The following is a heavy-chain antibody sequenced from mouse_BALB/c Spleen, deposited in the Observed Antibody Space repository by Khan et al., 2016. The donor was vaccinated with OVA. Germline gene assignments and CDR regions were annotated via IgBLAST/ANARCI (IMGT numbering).Heavy chain of an antibody. D-gene: IGHD1-1*01. CDR1: GYTFTSYW. CDR2: INPSTGYS. J-gene: IGHJ3*01. V-gene: IGHV1-7*01. CDR3: ANHGSTSAWFSY. Sequence: QMQLEESGAELAKPGASVKMSCKASGYTFTSYWIHWVKQRPGQGLEWIGYINPSTGYSEYNQKFKDKATLTTDKSSSTAYMQLSSLTSDASAFYYCANHGSTSAWFSYWGQGTLVTVSA.